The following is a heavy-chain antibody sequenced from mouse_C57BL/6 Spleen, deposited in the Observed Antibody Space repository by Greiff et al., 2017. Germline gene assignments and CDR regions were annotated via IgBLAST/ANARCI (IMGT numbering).Heavy chain of an antibody. Sequence: VQLQQPGAELVMPGASVKLSCKASGYTFTSYWMHWVKQRPGQGLEWIGEIDPSDSYTNYNQKFKGKSTLTVDKSSSTAYMQLSSLTSEDSAVYYCAAGTLYAMDYWGQGTSVTVSS. CDR3: AAGTLYAMDY. CDR1: GYTFTSYW. V-gene: IGHV1-69*01. CDR2: IDPSDSYT. D-gene: IGHD4-1*01. J-gene: IGHJ4*01.